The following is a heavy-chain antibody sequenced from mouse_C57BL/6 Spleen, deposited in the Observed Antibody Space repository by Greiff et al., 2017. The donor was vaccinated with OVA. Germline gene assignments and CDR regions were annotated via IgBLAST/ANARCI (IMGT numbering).Heavy chain of an antibody. Sequence: EVQLQQSGAELVKPGASVKLSCTASGFNIKDYYMHWVKQRTEQGLEWIGRIDPEDGATKYAPKFQGKSTITTDTSTNTAYLQLSILTSEDTAVYYCARSPTGTFDYWGQGTTLTVSS. D-gene: IGHD4-1*02. J-gene: IGHJ2*01. V-gene: IGHV14-2*01. CDR1: GFNIKDYY. CDR2: IDPEDGAT. CDR3: ARSPTGTFDY.